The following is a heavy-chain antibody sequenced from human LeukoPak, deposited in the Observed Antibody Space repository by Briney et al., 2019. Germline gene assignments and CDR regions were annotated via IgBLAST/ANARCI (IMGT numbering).Heavy chain of an antibody. CDR1: GYTFTSYD. V-gene: IGHV1-8*01. CDR3: ARGQYDSSGYAFDY. D-gene: IGHD3-22*01. Sequence: ASVKVSCKASGYTFTSYDINWVRQATGQGLGWMGWMNPNSGNTGYAQKFQGRVTMTRNTSISTAYVELSSLRSEDTAVYYCARGQYDSSGYAFDYWGQGTLVTVSS. CDR2: MNPNSGNT. J-gene: IGHJ4*02.